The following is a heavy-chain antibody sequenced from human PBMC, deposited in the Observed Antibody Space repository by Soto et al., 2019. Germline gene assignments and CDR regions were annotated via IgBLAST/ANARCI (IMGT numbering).Heavy chain of an antibody. CDR1: GFTFSSYG. D-gene: IGHD3-10*01. J-gene: IGHJ6*02. V-gene: IGHV3-30*03. CDR2: ISYDGSNK. Sequence: QVQLVESGGGVVQPGRSLRLSCAASGFTFSSYGMHWVRQAPGKGLEWVAVISYDGSNKYYADSVKGRFTISRDNSKNPLYLQMNSLRAEDTAVYYCAGSYFSDYYGMDVWGQGTTVTVSS. CDR3: AGSYFSDYYGMDV.